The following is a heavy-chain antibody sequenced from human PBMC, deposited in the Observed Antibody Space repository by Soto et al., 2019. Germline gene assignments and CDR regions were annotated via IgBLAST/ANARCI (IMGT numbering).Heavy chain of an antibody. J-gene: IGHJ3*02. CDR2: ISYDGSNK. D-gene: IGHD2-15*01. V-gene: IGHV3-30*18. CDR3: AKDISVARGAFDI. Sequence: GGSLRLSCAASGFTFSSYGMHWVRQAPGKGLEWVAVISYDGSNKYYADSVKGRFTISRDNSKNTLYLQMNSLRAEDTAVYYCAKDISVARGAFDIWGQGTMVTVSS. CDR1: GFTFSSYG.